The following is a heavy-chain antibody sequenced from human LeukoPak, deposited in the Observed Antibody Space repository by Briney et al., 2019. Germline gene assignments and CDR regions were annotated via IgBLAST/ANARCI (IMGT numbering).Heavy chain of an antibody. J-gene: IGHJ6*02. CDR1: GGSISSYY. CDR3: ARLSYYRRSGSYYGMDV. D-gene: IGHD6-19*01. Sequence: PSETLSLTCTVSGGSISSYYWSWIRQPAGKGLEWIGRIYTSGSTNYNPSLKSRVTMSVDTSKNQFSLKLSSVTAADTAVYYCARLSYYRRSGSYYGMDVWGQGTTVTVSS. V-gene: IGHV4-4*07. CDR2: IYTSGST.